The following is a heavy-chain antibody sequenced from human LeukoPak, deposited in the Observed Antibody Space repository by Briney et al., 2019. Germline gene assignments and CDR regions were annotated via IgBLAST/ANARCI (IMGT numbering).Heavy chain of an antibody. CDR1: GYTFSNFV. Sequence: ASVKVSCKASGYTFSNFVISWVRQAPGQGLEWMGWISGNNDNPNYGQKFQGRLTVTTDSSTSTAYMELRNLRSDDTAVYYCARDGTSTDDYWGQGTLVTVSS. CDR2: ISGNNDNP. V-gene: IGHV1-18*01. D-gene: IGHD2-2*01. CDR3: ARDGTSTDDY. J-gene: IGHJ4*02.